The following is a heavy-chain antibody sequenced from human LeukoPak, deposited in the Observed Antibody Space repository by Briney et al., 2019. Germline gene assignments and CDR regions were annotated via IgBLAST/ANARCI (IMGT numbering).Heavy chain of an antibody. Sequence: ASVTVSCKVSGHTLNELSMHWVRQAPGTGIEWMGGFDAQDGETIYAPKLQGRVTMTEDTSTDTAYMELNSLRSEDTAVYYCATEKMVRGFNWFDPWGQGTPVTVSS. CDR2: FDAQDGET. CDR1: GHTLNELS. CDR3: ATEKMVRGFNWFDP. D-gene: IGHD3-10*01. J-gene: IGHJ5*02. V-gene: IGHV1-24*01.